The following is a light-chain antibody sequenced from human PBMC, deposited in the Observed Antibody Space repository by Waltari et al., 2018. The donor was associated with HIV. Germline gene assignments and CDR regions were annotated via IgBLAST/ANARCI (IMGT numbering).Light chain of an antibody. CDR3: ATWDANLRGPV. CDR1: TSNIATNY. V-gene: IGLV1-47*01. CDR2: RNN. Sequence: QSALTQPPSASGSPGQRVTISCSGGTSNIATNYVFCYQQFPGTAPRFPIYRNNQRPPGVPDRFSGSKSGTSASLVISGLRSEDAGDYYCATWDANLRGPVFGGGTRVTVL. J-gene: IGLJ3*02.